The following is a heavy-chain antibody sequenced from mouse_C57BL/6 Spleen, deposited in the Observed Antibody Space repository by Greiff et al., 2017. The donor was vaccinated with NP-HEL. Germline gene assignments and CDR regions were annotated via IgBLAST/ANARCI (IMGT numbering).Heavy chain of an antibody. CDR2: IYPSDSET. J-gene: IGHJ4*01. D-gene: IGHD1-1*01. V-gene: IGHV1-61*01. Sequence: QVQLQQPGAELVRPGSSVKLSCKASGYTFTSYWMDWVKQRPGQGLEWIGNIYPSDSETHYNQKFKDKATLTVDKSSSTAYMQLSSLTSEDSAVYYCAREGTTVVANYYAMDYWGQGTSVTVSS. CDR1: GYTFTSYW. CDR3: AREGTTVVANYYAMDY.